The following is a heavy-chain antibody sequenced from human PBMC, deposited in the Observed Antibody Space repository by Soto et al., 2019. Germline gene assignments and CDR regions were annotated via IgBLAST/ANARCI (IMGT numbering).Heavy chain of an antibody. D-gene: IGHD7-27*01. V-gene: IGHV4-31*03. Sequence: TLSLTCTVSGGSIRRSDCYWSWVRQLPGRGLEWIAYIYYSGSTFYNPSLMSRLAISVDTSRNQFSLSLTSVTAADTAVYYCARLESVTRSLGYFDYWGQGIRVTVSS. CDR2: IYYSGST. CDR1: GGSIRRSDCY. CDR3: ARLESVTRSLGYFDY. J-gene: IGHJ4*02.